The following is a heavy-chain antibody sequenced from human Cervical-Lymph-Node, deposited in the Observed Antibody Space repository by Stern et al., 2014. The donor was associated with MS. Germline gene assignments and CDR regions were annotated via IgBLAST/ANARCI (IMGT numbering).Heavy chain of an antibody. D-gene: IGHD3-22*01. J-gene: IGHJ5*02. Sequence: QLQLQESGPGLVKPSQTLSLTCTVSGDSVSNNAFYWSWIRQHPETGLQWIGYIYYSGTTFYNPSLKSRVTISVDTSRNQFSLRLTSVTAADTAIYYCARYGDSRGYLGWFAPWGQGTRFTVSS. V-gene: IGHV4-31*03. CDR2: IYYSGTT. CDR1: GDSVSNNAFY. CDR3: ARYGDSRGYLGWFAP.